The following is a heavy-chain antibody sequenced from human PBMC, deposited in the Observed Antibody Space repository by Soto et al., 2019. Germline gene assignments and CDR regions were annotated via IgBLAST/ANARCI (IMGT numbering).Heavy chain of an antibody. D-gene: IGHD2-15*01. CDR2: ISSSSSYI. V-gene: IGHV3-21*01. Sequence: WGSLRLSWAASGCTVRSHYMNWVRQATEKGQERVSSISSSSSYIYYADSVKGHFTVSRNNAKNSLYLQMNSLRAEDTALYYCARGLYCSGGSCYSMSFPRWFDPWGLGTLVTVSS. J-gene: IGHJ5*02. CDR3: ARGLYCSGGSCYSMSFPRWFDP. CDR1: GCTVRSHY.